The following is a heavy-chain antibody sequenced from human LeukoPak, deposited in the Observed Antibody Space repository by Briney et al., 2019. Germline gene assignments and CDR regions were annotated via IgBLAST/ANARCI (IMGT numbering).Heavy chain of an antibody. CDR1: GYTFTSYY. J-gene: IGHJ4*02. CDR3: ARDPRASYESSDYYYPGDY. D-gene: IGHD3-22*01. CDR2: INPSGGST. Sequence: ASVKVSCKTSGYTFTSYYIHWVRQAPGQGLEWMAIINPSGGSTGYARKFQGRVTMTRDTSTSTVYMELSSLRSEDTAVYYCARDPRASYESSDYYYPGDYWGQGTLVTVSS. V-gene: IGHV1-46*01.